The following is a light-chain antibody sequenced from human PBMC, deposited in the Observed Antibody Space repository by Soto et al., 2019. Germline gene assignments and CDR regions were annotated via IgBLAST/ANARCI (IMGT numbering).Light chain of an antibody. CDR3: HQYSSAPYI. V-gene: IGKV3-20*01. Sequence: PGATATLSCRASQTIGSEFLFWYQQKPGQAPRLLIYGASSRATGIPDRFSGSGSGTDFILTISRLEPEDFAVYYCHQYSSAPYIFGQGINLEIK. CDR1: QTIGSEF. J-gene: IGKJ2*01. CDR2: GAS.